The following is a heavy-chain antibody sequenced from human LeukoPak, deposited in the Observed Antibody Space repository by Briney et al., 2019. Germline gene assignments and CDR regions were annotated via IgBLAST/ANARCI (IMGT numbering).Heavy chain of an antibody. D-gene: IGHD3-3*01. J-gene: IGHJ6*03. CDR2: IIPIFGTA. Sequence: SVKVSCKASGGTFSSYAISWVRQAPGQGLEWMGRIIPIFGTANYAQKFQGRVTITTDESTSTAYMELSSLRSEDTAVYYCARGRFLEWLSLPMDVWGRGTTVTVSS. CDR3: ARGRFLEWLSLPMDV. V-gene: IGHV1-69*05. CDR1: GGTFSSYA.